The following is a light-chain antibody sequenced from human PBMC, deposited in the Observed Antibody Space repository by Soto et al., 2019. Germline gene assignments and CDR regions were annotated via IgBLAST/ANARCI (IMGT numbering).Light chain of an antibody. Sequence: EAVMSQSPSTLSVSLGERVTLSCRASQSLNSKLAWYQHKPGQAPRLLIHAASTRANGIPARFSGSGSGTEFTLTISSLQSEDFAVYYCQQYSDWPRVTFGQGTRLAIK. CDR3: QQYSDWPRVT. CDR2: AAS. CDR1: QSLNSK. V-gene: IGKV3-15*01. J-gene: IGKJ5*01.